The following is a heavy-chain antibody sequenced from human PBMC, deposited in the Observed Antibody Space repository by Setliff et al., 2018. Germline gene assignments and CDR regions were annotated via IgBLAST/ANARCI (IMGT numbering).Heavy chain of an antibody. V-gene: IGHV3-72*01. CDR2: SRNKVSGHLI. CDR1: GFTLSDYS. J-gene: IGHJ5*02. Sequence: GGSLRLSCATSGFTLSDYSMDWVRQAPGKGLEWVGRSRNKVSGHLIEYAASVKGRFTISRDDSKNSVFLQMNSLKIEDTAMYYCATGPRDSRNYLTWLGTWGQGTLVTVSS. CDR3: ATGPRDSRNYLTWLGT. D-gene: IGHD3-22*01.